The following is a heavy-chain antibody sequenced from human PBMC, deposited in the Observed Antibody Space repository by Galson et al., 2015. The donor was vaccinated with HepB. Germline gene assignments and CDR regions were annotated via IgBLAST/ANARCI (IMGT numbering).Heavy chain of an antibody. CDR3: VFLRGNDLKPLDS. CDR1: TFIFSTYS. Sequence: SLRLSCAASTFIFSTYSMNWVRQAPGKGLEWISYIDSSSTTKYYADSVKGRFTVSRDNAMNSLYLQMNSLRDEDTAVYYCVFLRGNDLKPLDSWGLGTLVTVSS. CDR2: IDSSSTTK. J-gene: IGHJ4*02. D-gene: IGHD4-23*01. V-gene: IGHV3-48*02.